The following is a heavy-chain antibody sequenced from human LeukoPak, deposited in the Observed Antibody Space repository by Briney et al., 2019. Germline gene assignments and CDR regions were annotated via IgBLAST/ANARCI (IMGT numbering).Heavy chain of an antibody. V-gene: IGHV4-59*12. Sequence: SETLPLTCTVSGGSISNYYWSWIRQPPGKGLEWIGYIYYSGSTNYNPSLKSRVTISVDTSKNQFSLKLSSVTAADTAVYYCAKSGWKYGSGYDSPDGPRRSHYYYYYMDVWGKGTTVTVSS. CDR2: IYYSGST. J-gene: IGHJ6*03. D-gene: IGHD5-12*01. CDR3: AKSGWKYGSGYDSPDGPRRSHYYYYYMDV. CDR1: GGSISNYY.